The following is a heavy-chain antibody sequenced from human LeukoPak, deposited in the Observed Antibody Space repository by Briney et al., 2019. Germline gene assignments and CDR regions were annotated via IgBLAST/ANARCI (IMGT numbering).Heavy chain of an antibody. D-gene: IGHD4-23*01. Sequence: GGSLRLSCAASGFTFSSYGMLWVRQAPGKGLEWVAFIRYDGSNKYYADSVKGRFTISRDNSKNTLYLQMNSLRAEDTAVYYCAKDRGGNFPFDYWGQGTLVTVSS. V-gene: IGHV3-30*02. CDR3: AKDRGGNFPFDY. J-gene: IGHJ4*02. CDR1: GFTFSSYG. CDR2: IRYDGSNK.